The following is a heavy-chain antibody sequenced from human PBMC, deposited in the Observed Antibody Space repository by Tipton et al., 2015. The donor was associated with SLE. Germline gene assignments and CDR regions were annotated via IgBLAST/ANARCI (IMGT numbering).Heavy chain of an antibody. V-gene: IGHV4-34*01. CDR1: GGSFSGYY. J-gene: IGHJ4*02. CDR2: INHSGST. Sequence: TLSLTCAVYGGSFSGYYWSWIRQPPGKGLEWIGEINHSGSTNYNPSLKSRVTISVDTSKNQFSLKLSSVTAADTAVYYCARDVSSGWYRDWGQGTLVTVSS. CDR3: ARDVSSGWYRD. D-gene: IGHD6-19*01.